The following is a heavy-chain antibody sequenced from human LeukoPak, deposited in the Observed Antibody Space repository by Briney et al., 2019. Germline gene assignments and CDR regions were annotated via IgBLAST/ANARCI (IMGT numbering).Heavy chain of an antibody. CDR2: IYYSGST. Sequence: SQTLSLTCTVSGGSISSGDYYWSWIRQPPGKGLEWIVYIYYSGSTYYNPSLKSRVTISVDTSKNQFSLKLSSVTAADTAVYYCARGYDFWSGYYSYYFDYWGQGTLVTVSS. J-gene: IGHJ4*02. V-gene: IGHV4-30-4*08. CDR3: ARGYDFWSGYYSYYFDY. CDR1: GGSISSGDYY. D-gene: IGHD3-3*01.